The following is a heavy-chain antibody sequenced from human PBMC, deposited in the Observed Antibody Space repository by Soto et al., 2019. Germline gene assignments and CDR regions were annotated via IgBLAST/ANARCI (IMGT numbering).Heavy chain of an antibody. CDR3: AAQRGADTGVEAGWFDS. D-gene: IGHD3-3*01. J-gene: IGHJ5*01. V-gene: IGHV1-69*01. CDR2: VIPIFSTT. Sequence: QVQLVQSGAEVKNPRSSVKVPCTTSGGAFNSYVISGLRQAPGQRPEWMGGVIPIFSTTNYAQKFKDRVTITADGSTTTAYMELSGLTSEDTAIYFFAAQRGADTGVEAGWFDSWGQGALVTVS. CDR1: GGAFNSYV.